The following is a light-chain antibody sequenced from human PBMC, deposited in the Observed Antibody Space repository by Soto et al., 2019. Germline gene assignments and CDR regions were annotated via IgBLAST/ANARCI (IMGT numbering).Light chain of an antibody. J-gene: IGKJ1*01. CDR2: DAS. CDR3: NQYNSNPWR. V-gene: IGKV1-5*01. CDR1: QSISSW. Sequence: DIQMTQSPSTLSASVGDRVTITCRASQSISSWLAWNQQKPGKAPKLLIYDASSLESGIPSRFSGSGYGTNFTLTIRSLQPYDFATNYSNQYNSNPWRSGKGTKLEIK.